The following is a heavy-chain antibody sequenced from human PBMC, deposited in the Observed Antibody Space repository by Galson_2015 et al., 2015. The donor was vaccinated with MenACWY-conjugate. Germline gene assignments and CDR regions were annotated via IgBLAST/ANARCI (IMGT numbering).Heavy chain of an antibody. Sequence: SLRLSCAASGITFSRCGMNWVRQAPGKGLEWISYISPGGGTKYYADSAEGRFTISRDDAENSLFLQLSSLRDEDTAVYYCSWGRNPTVNSMFLDYWGRGTQVIVSS. CDR1: GITFSRCG. CDR2: ISPGGGTK. J-gene: IGHJ4*02. V-gene: IGHV3-48*02. CDR3: SWGRNPTVNSMFLDY. D-gene: IGHD3-10*02.